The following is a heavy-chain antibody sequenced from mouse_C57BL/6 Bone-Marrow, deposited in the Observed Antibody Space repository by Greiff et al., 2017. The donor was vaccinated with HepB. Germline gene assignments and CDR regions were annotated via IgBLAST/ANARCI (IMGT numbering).Heavy chain of an antibody. V-gene: IGHV5-2*03. D-gene: IGHD2-5*01. J-gene: IGHJ3*01. Sequence: EVMLVVSGGGLVQPGESLKLSCESNEYEFPSHDMSWVRKTPEKRLGLVAAINSDGGSTYYPDTMVRRFIISRDNTKKTLYLQMSSLRSEDTALYYCARNDYSNAWFAYWGGGTLVTVSA. CDR1: EYEFPSHD. CDR2: INSDGGST. CDR3: ARNDYSNAWFAY.